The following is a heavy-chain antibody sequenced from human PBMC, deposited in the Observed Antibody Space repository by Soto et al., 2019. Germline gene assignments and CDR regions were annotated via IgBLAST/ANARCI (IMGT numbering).Heavy chain of an antibody. CDR1: GGTFSSYA. Sequence: ASVKVSCNASGGTFSSYAISWVRQAPGQGLEWMGGIIPIFGTANYAQKFQGRVTITADESTSTAYMELSSLRSEDTAVYYCARERGQLVRAPNTDRGTMDVWGQGTTVTVSS. D-gene: IGHD6-6*01. J-gene: IGHJ6*02. V-gene: IGHV1-69*13. CDR2: IIPIFGTA. CDR3: ARERGQLVRAPNTDRGTMDV.